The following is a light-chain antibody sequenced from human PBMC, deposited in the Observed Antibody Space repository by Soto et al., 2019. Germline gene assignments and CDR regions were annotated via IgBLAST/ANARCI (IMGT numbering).Light chain of an antibody. Sequence: QSALTQPASVSGSPGQSITISCTGTSSDIGSYNLVSWYQQDPGKAPKLLIYDVSERPSGVSNRFSGSKSGNTASLTISGLQVEDEADYYCCSYAGSRALVFGGGTKVTVL. CDR1: SSDIGSYNL. CDR3: CSYAGSRALV. V-gene: IGLV2-23*02. J-gene: IGLJ3*02. CDR2: DVS.